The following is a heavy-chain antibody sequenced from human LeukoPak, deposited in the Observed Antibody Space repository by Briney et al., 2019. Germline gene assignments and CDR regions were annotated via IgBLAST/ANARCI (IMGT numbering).Heavy chain of an antibody. V-gene: IGHV3-23*01. Sequence: GGSLRLSCAASGFTFSNYAMSWVRQAPGKGLEWVSTISGSGDSTYDADSVKGRFTISRDNSKSTLYLQMNSLRAEDTAVYYCVKEQYYYDSSAFDYWGQGTLVTVSS. CDR3: VKEQYYYDSSAFDY. CDR1: GFTFSNYA. CDR2: ISGSGDST. J-gene: IGHJ4*02. D-gene: IGHD3-22*01.